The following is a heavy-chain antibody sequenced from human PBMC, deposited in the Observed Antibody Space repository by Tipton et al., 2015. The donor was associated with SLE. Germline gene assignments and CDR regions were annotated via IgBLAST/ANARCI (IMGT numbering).Heavy chain of an antibody. CDR2: IRYDGSNK. Sequence: GSLRLSCAASGFTFSTYWMHWVRQAPGKGLEWVAFIRYDGSNKYYADSVKGRFTISRDNSKNTLYLQMNSLRAEDTAVYYCAKDGARGYYYYGMDVWGQGTTVTVSS. J-gene: IGHJ6*02. D-gene: IGHD3-16*01. CDR3: AKDGARGYYYYGMDV. CDR1: GFTFSTYW. V-gene: IGHV3-30*02.